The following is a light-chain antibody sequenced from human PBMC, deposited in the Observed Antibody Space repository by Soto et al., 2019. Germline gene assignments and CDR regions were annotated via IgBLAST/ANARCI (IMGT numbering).Light chain of an antibody. CDR3: QQYGSSPPWA. V-gene: IGKV3-20*01. Sequence: EIVLTQSPGTLSLSPGERASLSCSAIQIVSSSYLAWYQQKPGQAPRLLIYGASSRATGIPDRFSGSGSGTDFTLTISRLEPEDFAVYYCQQYGSSPPWAFGQGTKV. J-gene: IGKJ1*01. CDR1: QIVSSSY. CDR2: GAS.